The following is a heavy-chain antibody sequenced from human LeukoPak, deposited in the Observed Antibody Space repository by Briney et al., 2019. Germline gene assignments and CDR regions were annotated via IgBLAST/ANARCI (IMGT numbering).Heavy chain of an antibody. CDR3: VRDSAYQLPIYYYYYMDV. V-gene: IGHV3-11*04. Sequence: GGSLRLSCAASGFTFSDYYMSWTRQAPGKGLEWVSYISSSGSTIYYADSVKGRFTISRDNAKNSLYLQMNSLRAEDTAVYYCVRDSAYQLPIYYYYYMDVWGKGTTVTVSS. J-gene: IGHJ6*03. CDR2: ISSSGSTI. D-gene: IGHD2-2*01. CDR1: GFTFSDYY.